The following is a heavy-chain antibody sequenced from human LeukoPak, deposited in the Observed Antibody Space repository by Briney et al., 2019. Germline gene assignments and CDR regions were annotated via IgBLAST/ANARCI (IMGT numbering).Heavy chain of an antibody. CDR3: ARGGSGWRRFDP. CDR2: IIPIFGTA. Sequence: GASVKVSCKASGGTFSSYAISWVRQAPGQGLEWMGGIIPIFGTANYAQKFQGRVTITADESTSTAYMELSSLRSEDTAVYYCARGGSGWRRFDPWGQGTLVTVSS. D-gene: IGHD6-19*01. CDR1: GGTFSSYA. J-gene: IGHJ5*02. V-gene: IGHV1-69*13.